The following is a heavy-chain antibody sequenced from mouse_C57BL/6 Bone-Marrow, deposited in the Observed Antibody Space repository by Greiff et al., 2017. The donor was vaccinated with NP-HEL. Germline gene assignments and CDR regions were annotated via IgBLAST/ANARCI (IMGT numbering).Heavy chain of an antibody. V-gene: IGHV5-12*01. CDR3: ARHGDGYYLDY. Sequence: VKLVESGGGLVQPGGSLKLSCAASGFTFSDYYMYWVRQTPEKRLEWVAYISNGGGSTYYPDTVKGRFTISRDNAKNTLYLQMSRLKSEDTAMYYCARHGDGYYLDYWGQGTTLTVSS. CDR1: GFTFSDYY. J-gene: IGHJ2*01. CDR2: ISNGGGST. D-gene: IGHD2-3*01.